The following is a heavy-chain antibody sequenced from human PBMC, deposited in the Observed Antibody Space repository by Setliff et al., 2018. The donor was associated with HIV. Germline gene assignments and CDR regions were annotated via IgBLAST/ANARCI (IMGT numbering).Heavy chain of an antibody. V-gene: IGHV4-4*09. CDR3: AREHCSGGSCNGFDI. CDR2: IYISGTT. J-gene: IGHJ3*02. Sequence: KTSETLSLTCTVSGGSISTSYWNWIRQPPGKGLEWIAYIYISGTTNYNPSLKSRVTISLDTSRNQFSLKLGSVTAADTAMYYCAREHCSGGSCNGFDIWGQGTMVTVS. CDR1: GGSISTSY. D-gene: IGHD2-15*01.